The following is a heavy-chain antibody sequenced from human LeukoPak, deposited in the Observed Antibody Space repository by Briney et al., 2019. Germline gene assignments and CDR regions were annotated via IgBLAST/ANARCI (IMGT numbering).Heavy chain of an antibody. D-gene: IGHD3-22*01. CDR1: GYTFTSYA. Sequence: ASVKVSCKASGYTFTSYAMHWVRQAPGQRLEWMGWINVGNGNTKYSQKFQGRVTITRDTSASTAYTELSSLRSEDTAVYYCARDLAGTPYYDSSGLDYWGQGTLVTVSS. CDR2: INVGNGNT. V-gene: IGHV1-3*01. CDR3: ARDLAGTPYYDSSGLDY. J-gene: IGHJ4*02.